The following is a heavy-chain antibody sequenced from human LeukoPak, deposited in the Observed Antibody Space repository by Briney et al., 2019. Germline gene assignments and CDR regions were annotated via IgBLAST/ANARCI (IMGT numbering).Heavy chain of an antibody. CDR1: GGSISSSSYY. V-gene: IGHV4-39*01. CDR3: XXXXXXLTWNWFDP. Sequence: SETLSLTCTVSGGSISSSSYYWGWLRQPPGKGLEWIGSIYYSGSTYYNPSLKSRVTISVYTSKNQFSLKLSSVTAAATAVYXXXXXXXXLTWNWFDPWGQGTLVTVSS. CDR2: IYYSGST. J-gene: IGHJ5*02.